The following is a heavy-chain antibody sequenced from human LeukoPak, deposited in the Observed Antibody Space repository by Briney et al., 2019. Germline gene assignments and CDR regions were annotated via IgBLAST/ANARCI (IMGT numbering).Heavy chain of an antibody. CDR3: ASTPGGYQLLFGYYYYGMDV. CDR1: GYTFTSYG. J-gene: IGHJ6*02. V-gene: IGHV1-18*01. Sequence: GASVKVSCKASGYTFTSYGISWVRQAPGQGLEWMGWISAYNGNTNYAQKLQGRVTTTTDTSTSTAYMELRSLRSDDTAVYYCASTPGGYQLLFGYYYYGMDVWGQGTTVTVSS. CDR2: ISAYNGNT. D-gene: IGHD2-2*01.